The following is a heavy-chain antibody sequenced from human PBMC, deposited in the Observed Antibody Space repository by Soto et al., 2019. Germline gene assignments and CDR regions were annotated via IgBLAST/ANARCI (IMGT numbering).Heavy chain of an antibody. Sequence: GGSLRLSCAASGFTFGSYAMNWVRQAPGKGLEWVSGISGSGVTRYYADSVKGRFTISRDNSKNTLFLQMNSLRADDTAVYYCAKTKQWLVKDYDFGMDVWGQGTTVPVSS. J-gene: IGHJ6*02. CDR3: AKTKQWLVKDYDFGMDV. CDR2: ISGSGVTR. D-gene: IGHD6-19*01. V-gene: IGHV3-23*01. CDR1: GFTFGSYA.